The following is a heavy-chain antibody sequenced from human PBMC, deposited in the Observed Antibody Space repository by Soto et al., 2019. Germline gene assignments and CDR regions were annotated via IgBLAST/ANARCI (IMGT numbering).Heavy chain of an antibody. CDR2: INHSGST. CDR1: GGSFSGYY. V-gene: IGHV4-34*01. J-gene: IGHJ5*02. Sequence: SETLCPTWAGSGGSFSGYYWSWIRQPPGKGLEWIGEINHSGSTNYNPSLKSRVTISVDTSKNQFSLKLSSVTAADTAVYYCARGKRWFDPWGQGTLVTVSS. CDR3: ARGKRWFDP.